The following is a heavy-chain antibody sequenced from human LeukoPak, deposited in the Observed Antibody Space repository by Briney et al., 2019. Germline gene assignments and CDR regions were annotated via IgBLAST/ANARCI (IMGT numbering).Heavy chain of an antibody. J-gene: IGHJ6*02. CDR2: FSNSSSDI. D-gene: IGHD3-3*01. CDR1: GFTFSSYS. Sequence: GGSLRLSCAASGFTFSSYSMNWVRQAPGRGREWLSSFSNSSSDIYYADSVKGRFTISRDNAKISLYLQMNSLRAEDTAVYYCARDRNYDFWSGSDPMDVWGQGTTVTVSS. V-gene: IGHV3-21*01. CDR3: ARDRNYDFWSGSDPMDV.